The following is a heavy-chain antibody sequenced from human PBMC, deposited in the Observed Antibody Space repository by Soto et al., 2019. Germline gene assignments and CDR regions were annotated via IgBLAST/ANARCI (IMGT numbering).Heavy chain of an antibody. CDR3: ARSQGSSTSLEIYYYYYYGMDV. J-gene: IGHJ6*02. V-gene: IGHV1-69*01. Sequence: QVQLVQSGAEVKKPGSSVKVSCKASGGTFSSYAISWVRQAPGQGLEWMGGIIPISGTPNYAQKFQGRVTITADESTSTAYMELSSLRSEDTAVYYCARSQGSSTSLEIYYYYYYGMDVWGQGTTVTVFS. CDR2: IIPISGTP. D-gene: IGHD2-2*01. CDR1: GGTFSSYA.